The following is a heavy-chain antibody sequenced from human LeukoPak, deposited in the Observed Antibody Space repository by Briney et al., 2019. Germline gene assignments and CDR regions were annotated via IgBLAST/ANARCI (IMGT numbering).Heavy chain of an antibody. J-gene: IGHJ4*02. CDR2: IYSGGST. V-gene: IGHV3-53*01. Sequence: GGSLRLSCVASGFTVSSNYMSWVRQAPGKGLEWVSVIYSGGSTYYADSVKGRFTISRDNSKNTLYLQMNSLRAEDTAVYYCARDKYGDYYFDYWGQGTLVTVSS. CDR3: ARDKYGDYYFDY. D-gene: IGHD4-17*01. CDR1: GFTVSSNY.